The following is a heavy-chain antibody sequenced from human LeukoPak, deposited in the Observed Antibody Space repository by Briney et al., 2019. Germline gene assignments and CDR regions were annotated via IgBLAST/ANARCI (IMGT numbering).Heavy chain of an antibody. D-gene: IGHD3-16*01. CDR3: ALGGDYFDY. CDR2: IKSKTDGGTT. J-gene: IGHJ4*02. V-gene: IGHV3-15*01. Sequence: GGSLRLSCAASGFTFSNAWMSWVRQAPGKGLEWVGRIKSKTDGGTTDYTAPVKGRFTISRDDSKNTLYLRMNSPKTEDTAVYYCALGGDYFDYWGQGTLVTVSS. CDR1: GFTFSNAW.